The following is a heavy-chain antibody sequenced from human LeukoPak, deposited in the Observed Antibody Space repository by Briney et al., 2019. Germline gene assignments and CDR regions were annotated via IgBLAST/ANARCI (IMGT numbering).Heavy chain of an antibody. Sequence: ASVKVSCKVSGYTLTELSMHWVRQAPGKGLEWMGGFDPEDGETIYAQKFQGRVTMTEDTSTDTAYMELSSLRSEDTAVYYCAMTVAGHLRSLLPFDYWGQGTLVTVSS. V-gene: IGHV1-24*01. CDR1: GYTLTELS. D-gene: IGHD6-19*01. CDR2: FDPEDGET. J-gene: IGHJ4*02. CDR3: AMTVAGHLRSLLPFDY.